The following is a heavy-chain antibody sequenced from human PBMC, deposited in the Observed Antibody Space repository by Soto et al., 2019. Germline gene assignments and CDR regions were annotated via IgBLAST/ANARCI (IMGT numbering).Heavy chain of an antibody. Sequence: VPLQESGPGLVKPSATLSLTCTVSGGSISSYYWSWIRQPPGKGLEWIGYIYYSGSTNYNPSLKSRVTISVDTSKNQFSLKLSSVTAADTAVYYCARRYGDCFDYWGQGTLVTVSS. D-gene: IGHD4-17*01. J-gene: IGHJ4*02. V-gene: IGHV4-59*08. CDR1: GGSISSYY. CDR3: ARRYGDCFDY. CDR2: IYYSGST.